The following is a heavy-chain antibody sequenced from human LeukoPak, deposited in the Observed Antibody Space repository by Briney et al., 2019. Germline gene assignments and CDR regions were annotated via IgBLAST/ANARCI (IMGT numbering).Heavy chain of an antibody. J-gene: IGHJ2*01. CDR2: INPNSGGT. V-gene: IGHV1-2*02. Sequence: ASVKVSCKASGYGFTCYYMHGVRQAPGQGLEWMGWINPNSGGTNYAQKYQGRVTMTRDTSISTAYMDLSRLRSDDTAVYYCAREGRGWYFDLWGRGTLVTVSS. CDR3: AREGRGWYFDL. CDR1: GYGFTCYY. D-gene: IGHD3-10*01.